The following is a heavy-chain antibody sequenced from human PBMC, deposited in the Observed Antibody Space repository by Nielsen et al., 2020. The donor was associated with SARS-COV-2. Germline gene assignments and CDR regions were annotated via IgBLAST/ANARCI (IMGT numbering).Heavy chain of an antibody. CDR3: AKDQDDAYYYYYYMDV. D-gene: IGHD3-3*01. Sequence: SETLSLTCTVSGGSISSSSYYWGWIRQPPGKGLEWIGSIYYSGSTYYNPSLKSRVTISVDTSKNQFSLKLSSVTAADTAVYYCAKDQDDAYYYYYYMDVWGKGTTVTVSS. J-gene: IGHJ6*03. V-gene: IGHV4-39*07. CDR1: GGSISSSSYY. CDR2: IYYSGST.